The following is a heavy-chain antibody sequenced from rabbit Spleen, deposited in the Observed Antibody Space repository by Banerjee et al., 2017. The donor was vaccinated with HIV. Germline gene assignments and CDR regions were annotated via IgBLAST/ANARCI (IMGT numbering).Heavy chain of an antibody. V-gene: IGHV1S45*01. D-gene: IGHD1-1*01. J-gene: IGHJ6*01. Sequence: QEQVEESGGDLVKPEGSLTLTCKASGFDFSRNTMSWVRQAPGKGLEWIACIEGGSSAFSYFASWAKGRFTISKTSSTTVTLQMTSLTAADTATYFCARDTSSSFSSYGMDLWGQGTLVTVS. CDR3: ARDTSSSFSSYGMDL. CDR2: IEGGSSAFS. CDR1: GFDFSRNT.